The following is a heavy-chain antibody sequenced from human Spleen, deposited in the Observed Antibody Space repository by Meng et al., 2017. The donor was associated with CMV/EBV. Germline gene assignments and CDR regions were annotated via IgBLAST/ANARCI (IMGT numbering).Heavy chain of an antibody. J-gene: IGHJ4*02. CDR2: IYSSGTT. CDR1: GGSINYFY. D-gene: IGHD2-21*01. CDR3: AREGRSHQVGVSVY. V-gene: IGHV4-4*07. Sequence: QLQPQEPGQRRGKPSETLSLTCTVSGGSINYFYWSWIRQSARKRLEWIGRIYSSGTTDYNPSLKSRVTLSIDTSKNQFSLKLRFVTAADTAVYYCAREGRSHQVGVSVYWGQGNLVTVSS.